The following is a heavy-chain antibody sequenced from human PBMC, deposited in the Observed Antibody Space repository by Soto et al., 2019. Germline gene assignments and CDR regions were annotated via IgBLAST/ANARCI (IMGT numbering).Heavy chain of an antibody. J-gene: IGHJ4*02. CDR2: IIPIFGTA. D-gene: IGHD3-16*01. V-gene: IGHV1-69*01. CDR3: ARGVITFGGVLRGFSY. Sequence: QVQLMQSGAEVKKPGSSVKVSCKASGGTFSSYAISWVRQAPGQGLEWMGGIIPIFGTANYAQKFQGRVTFTADESTSTAYMELSSLRSEDTVVYYCARGVITFGGVLRGFSYWGQGTLVTVSS. CDR1: GGTFSSYA.